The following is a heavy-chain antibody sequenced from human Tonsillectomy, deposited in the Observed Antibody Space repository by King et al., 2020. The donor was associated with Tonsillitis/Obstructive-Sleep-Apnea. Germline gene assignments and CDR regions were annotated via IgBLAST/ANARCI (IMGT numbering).Heavy chain of an antibody. D-gene: IGHD3-3*01. Sequence: QLVQSGAEVKKPGSSVKVSCKASGGTFSSYAISWVRQAPGQGLEWMGGIIPILGIANYAQKFQGRVTITADKSTSTAYMELSSLRSEDTGVYYCARGFRSCVFWSGYDSFYYGMDVWGQGATVTVSS. J-gene: IGHJ6*02. V-gene: IGHV1-69*10. CDR2: IIPILGIA. CDR3: ARGFRSCVFWSGYDSFYYGMDV. CDR1: GGTFSSYA.